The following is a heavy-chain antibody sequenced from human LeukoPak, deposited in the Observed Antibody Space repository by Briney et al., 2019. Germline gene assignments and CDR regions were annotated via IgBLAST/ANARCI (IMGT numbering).Heavy chain of an antibody. V-gene: IGHV1-2*02. Sequence: ASVKVSSKASGYTFTGYYMHWVRQAPGQGLEWMGWINPNRGGTNYAQKFQGRVTMTRDTSISTAYMELSRLRSDDTAVYYCARGLSGGDSIGYWGQGTKVSVCS. CDR2: INPNRGGT. D-gene: IGHD2-21*02. CDR1: GYTFTGYY. J-gene: IGHJ4*02. CDR3: ARGLSGGDSIGY.